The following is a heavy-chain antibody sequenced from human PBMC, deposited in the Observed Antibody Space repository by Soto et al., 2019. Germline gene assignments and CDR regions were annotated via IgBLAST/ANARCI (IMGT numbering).Heavy chain of an antibody. CDR1: GFTFSSYA. CDR3: ATLPGGDYDYIWGSYRYTEVFDY. CDR2: ISGSGGST. J-gene: IGHJ4*02. D-gene: IGHD3-16*02. V-gene: IGHV3-23*01. Sequence: PGGSLRLSCAASGFTFSSYAMSWVRQAPGKGLEWVSAISGSGGSTYYADSVKGRFTISRDNSKNTLYLQMNSLRAEDTAVYYCATLPGGDYDYIWGSYRYTEVFDYWGQGTLVTAPQ.